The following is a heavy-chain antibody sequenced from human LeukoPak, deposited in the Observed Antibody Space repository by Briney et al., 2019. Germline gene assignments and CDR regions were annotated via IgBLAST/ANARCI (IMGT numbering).Heavy chain of an antibody. CDR2: ISAYNGNT. J-gene: IGHJ4*02. Sequence: VASVKVSCKASGYTFTSYGISWVRQAPGQGLEWMGWISAYNGNTNYAQKLQGRVTMTTDTSTSTAYMELRSPRSDDTAVYYCARDRCSGGSCYEVDYWGQGTLVTVSS. V-gene: IGHV1-18*01. CDR3: ARDRCSGGSCYEVDY. CDR1: GYTFTSYG. D-gene: IGHD2-15*01.